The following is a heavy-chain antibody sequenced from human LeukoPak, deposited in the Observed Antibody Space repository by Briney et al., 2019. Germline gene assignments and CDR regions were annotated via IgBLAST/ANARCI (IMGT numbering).Heavy chain of an antibody. V-gene: IGHV3-11*01. D-gene: IGHD3-3*01. Sequence: GGSLRLSCAASGFTFSDYYMSWIRQAPGKGLEWLSYISSSGTTIYYADSVKGRFTISRDNAKNSLYLQMNSLRPEDMALYYCAKGDDFWSGYVDYWGPGTPVTVSS. CDR2: ISSSGTTI. CDR1: GFTFSDYY. CDR3: AKGDDFWSGYVDY. J-gene: IGHJ4*02.